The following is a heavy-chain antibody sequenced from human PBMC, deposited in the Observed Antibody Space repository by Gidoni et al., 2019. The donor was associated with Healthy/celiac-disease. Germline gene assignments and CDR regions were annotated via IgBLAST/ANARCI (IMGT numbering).Heavy chain of an antibody. CDR2: SNHSGST. CDR1: GGSFSGYY. Sequence: QVQLQQWGAGLLKPSETLSLTCAVYGGSFSGYYWSWIRQPPGKGLEWMWESNHSGSTNYNPSLKSRVTISVDTSKNQFSLKLSSVTAADTAVYYCARGRGDDYWGQGTLVTVSS. V-gene: IGHV4-34*01. D-gene: IGHD3-16*01. J-gene: IGHJ4*02. CDR3: ARGRGDDY.